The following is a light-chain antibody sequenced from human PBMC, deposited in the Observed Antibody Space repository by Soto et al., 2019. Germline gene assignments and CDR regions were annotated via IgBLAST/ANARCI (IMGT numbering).Light chain of an antibody. CDR1: QGIKNR. J-gene: IGKJ2*01. CDR2: DAF. Sequence: DIQMTQSPSSLSASVGDRVTITCRASQGIKNRLAWFQQKAGKAPKSLIFDAFNLQSGVPSKFSGSGSGTDFTLTISSLQPEDFATYYCQQYGNYPYTFGQGTKLEIK. V-gene: IGKV1-16*02. CDR3: QQYGNYPYT.